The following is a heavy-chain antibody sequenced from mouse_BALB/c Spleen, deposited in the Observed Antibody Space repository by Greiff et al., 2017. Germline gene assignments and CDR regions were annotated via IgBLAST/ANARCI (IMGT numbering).Heavy chain of an antibody. CDR1: GFNIKDYY. J-gene: IGHJ1*01. CDR3: TRLLRPYWYFDV. D-gene: IGHD1-2*01. Sequence: EVQLHQSGAELVRPGALVKLSCKASGFNIKDYYMHWVKQRPEQGLEWIGWIDPENGNTIYDPKFQGKASITADTSSNTAYLQLSSLTSEDTAVYYCTRLLRPYWYFDVWGAGTTVTVSS. CDR2: IDPENGNT. V-gene: IGHV14-1*02.